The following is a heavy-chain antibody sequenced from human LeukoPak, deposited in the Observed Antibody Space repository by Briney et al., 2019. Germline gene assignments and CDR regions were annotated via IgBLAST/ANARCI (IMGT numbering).Heavy chain of an antibody. CDR3: ARDPPSYDILTGYYPDAFDI. D-gene: IGHD3-9*01. CDR2: ISSSGSTI. CDR1: GFTFSSYE. Sequence: GGSLRLSCAASGFTFSSYELNWVRQAPGKGLEWVSYISSSGSTIHYADSVKGRFTISRDNAKNSLYLQMNSLRAEDTAVYYCARDPPSYDILTGYYPDAFDIWGQGTMVTVSS. J-gene: IGHJ3*02. V-gene: IGHV3-48*03.